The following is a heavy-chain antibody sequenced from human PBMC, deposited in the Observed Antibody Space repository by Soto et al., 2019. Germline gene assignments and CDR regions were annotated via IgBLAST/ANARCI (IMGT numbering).Heavy chain of an antibody. J-gene: IGHJ5*02. CDR3: ARGIATGQLDP. CDR2: INPDNGNT. Sequence: QVQLVQSGAEVKKPGASVKISCKASGYTFTRYTMNWVRQAPGQRLEWMGWINPDNGNTKSSQKFQDGAIITRDTSASTAYMDLSSLISKGTAVYYCARGIATGQLDPRGQGTVLTVCS. CDR1: GYTFTRYT. V-gene: IGHV1-3*01. D-gene: IGHD2-15*01.